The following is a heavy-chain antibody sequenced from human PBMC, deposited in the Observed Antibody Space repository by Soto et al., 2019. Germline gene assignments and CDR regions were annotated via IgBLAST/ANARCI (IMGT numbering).Heavy chain of an antibody. CDR1: ADSFSKYY. CDR2: IYFNGNT. J-gene: IGHJ4*02. D-gene: IGHD3-16*01. Sequence: PSETLSVTCSVSADSFSKYYWTWIRQPPGEGLEWIGYIYFNGNTNYNPSLKGRVTISIDTSKKQFSLNLSSVTAADTAVYYCASVTFGGVVLAHWGQGTLVTVSS. V-gene: IGHV4-59*01. CDR3: ASVTFGGVVLAH.